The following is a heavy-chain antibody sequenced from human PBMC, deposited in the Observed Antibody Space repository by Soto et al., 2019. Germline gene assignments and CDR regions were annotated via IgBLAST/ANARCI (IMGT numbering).Heavy chain of an antibody. V-gene: IGHV4-59*08. D-gene: IGHD3-10*01. J-gene: IGHJ6*02. CDR1: GGSISSYY. Sequence: SETLSLTCTVSGGSISSYYWTWIRQPPWKGLEWIGFMYNSGSTHYNPSLKSRVTISLDTSKNQFSLNLRSVTAADTAVYYCARHQEVRGVVVPFHYYGMDVWGQGTTVT. CDR2: MYNSGST. CDR3: ARHQEVRGVVVPFHYYGMDV.